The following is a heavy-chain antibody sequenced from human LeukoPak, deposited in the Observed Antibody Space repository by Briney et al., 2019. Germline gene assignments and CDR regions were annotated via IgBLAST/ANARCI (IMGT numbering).Heavy chain of an antibody. CDR2: ISYDGSNK. D-gene: IGHD6-19*01. J-gene: IGHJ4*02. CDR1: GFTFSSYA. V-gene: IGHV3-30-3*01. Sequence: KSGGSLRLSCAASGFTFSSYAMHWVRQAPGKGLEWVAVISYDGSNKYYADSVKGRFTISRDNSKNTLYLQMNSLRAEDTAVYYCARDPTSSGWSPDYWGQGTLVTVSS. CDR3: ARDPTSSGWSPDY.